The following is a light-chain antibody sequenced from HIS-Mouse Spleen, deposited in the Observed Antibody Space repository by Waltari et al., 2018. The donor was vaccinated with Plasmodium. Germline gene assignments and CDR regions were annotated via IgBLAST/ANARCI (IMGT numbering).Light chain of an antibody. V-gene: IGLV1-44*01. CDR2: SNN. CDR1: SSNIGSNT. J-gene: IGLJ2*01. CDR3: AAWDDSLNGLVV. Sequence: QSVLTQPPSASGTPGQRVTISCSGSSSNIGSNTVNWYQQLPGTAPQLPIYSNNQRPSGVPDRFSGSKSGTSASLAISGLQSEDEADYYCAAWDDSLNGLVVFGGGTKLTVL.